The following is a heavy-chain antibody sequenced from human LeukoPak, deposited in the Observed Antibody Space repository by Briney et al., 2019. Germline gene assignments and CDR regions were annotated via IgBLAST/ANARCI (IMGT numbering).Heavy chain of an antibody. CDR3: ARDVCSGGSCYGALRYYYYMDV. J-gene: IGHJ6*03. V-gene: IGHV3-21*01. Sequence: NTGGYLRLSCAASGFTFSSYSMNWVRQAPGKGLEWVSSISSSSSYIYYADSVKGRFTISRDNGKNSLYLQMNSLRAEDTAVYYCARDVCSGGSCYGALRYYYYMDVWGKGTTVTVSS. CDR2: ISSSSSYI. CDR1: GFTFSSYS. D-gene: IGHD2-15*01.